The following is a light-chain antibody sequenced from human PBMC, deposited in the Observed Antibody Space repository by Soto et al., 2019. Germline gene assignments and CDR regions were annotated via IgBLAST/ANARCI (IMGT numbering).Light chain of an antibody. CDR1: QSISTY. Sequence: DIRMTQSPPSLSAAVGDRVTIASRASQSISTYLNWYQQKPGKAPKLLIYKASTLKSGVPSRFSGSGSGTEFTLTISSLQPDDFATYYCQHYNSYSEAFGQGTKVDIK. J-gene: IGKJ1*01. V-gene: IGKV1-5*03. CDR2: KAS. CDR3: QHYNSYSEA.